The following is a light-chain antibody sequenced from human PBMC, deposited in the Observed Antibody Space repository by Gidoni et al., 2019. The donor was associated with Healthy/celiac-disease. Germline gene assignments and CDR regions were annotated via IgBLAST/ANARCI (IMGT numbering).Light chain of an antibody. CDR2: GAS. CDR3: QKYGSSPPWT. Sequence: EIVLTQSPGTLSLSPGERATLSCRASQSVSSSYLDWYQQKPGQAPRLLIYGASSRATGIPDRFSGSGSGTDFTLTISRLEPEDFAVYYCQKYGSSPPWTFGQGTKVEIK. V-gene: IGKV3-20*01. J-gene: IGKJ1*01. CDR1: QSVSSSY.